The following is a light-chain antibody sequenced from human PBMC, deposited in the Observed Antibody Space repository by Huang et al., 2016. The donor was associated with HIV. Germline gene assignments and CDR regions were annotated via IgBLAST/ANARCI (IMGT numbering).Light chain of an antibody. Sequence: ENLMTQSPSTLSVSPGESATLSCRASPSVFKNLSWYQQKLGQEPKRLLHGSSTRAAGIPARCSGSGSGTDFTLTISSLQSEDFAVYYCQQYNTSPRTFGQGTKVEV. CDR1: PSVFKN. CDR3: QQYNTSPRT. V-gene: IGKV3-15*01. J-gene: IGKJ1*01. CDR2: GSS.